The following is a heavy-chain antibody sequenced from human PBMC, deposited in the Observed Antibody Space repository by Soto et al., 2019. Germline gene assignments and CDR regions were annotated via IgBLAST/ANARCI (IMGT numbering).Heavy chain of an antibody. D-gene: IGHD3-9*01. CDR3: ARDTKNYDILTGYYQHPHYYYYGMDV. Sequence: GGSLRLSCAASGFTFSSYGMHWVRQAPGKGLEWVAVIWYDGSNKYYADSVKGRFTISRDNSKNTLYLQMNSLRAEDTAVYYCARDTKNYDILTGYYQHPHYYYYGMDVWGQGTTVTVSS. CDR2: IWYDGSNK. V-gene: IGHV3-33*01. J-gene: IGHJ6*02. CDR1: GFTFSSYG.